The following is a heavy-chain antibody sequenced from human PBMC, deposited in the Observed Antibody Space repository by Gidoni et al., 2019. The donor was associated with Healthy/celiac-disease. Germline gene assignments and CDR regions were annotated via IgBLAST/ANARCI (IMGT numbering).Heavy chain of an antibody. CDR1: GGSFSGYY. D-gene: IGHD2-15*01. V-gene: IGHV4-34*01. Sequence: QVQLQQWGAGLLKPSETLSLTCAVYGGSFSGYYWSWIRQPPGKGLEWIGEINHSGSTNYNPSLKSRVTISVDTSKNQFSLKLSSVTAADTAVYYCARGMVYCSGGSCPFRFDPWGQGTLVTVSS. CDR3: ARGMVYCSGGSCPFRFDP. J-gene: IGHJ5*02. CDR2: INHSGST.